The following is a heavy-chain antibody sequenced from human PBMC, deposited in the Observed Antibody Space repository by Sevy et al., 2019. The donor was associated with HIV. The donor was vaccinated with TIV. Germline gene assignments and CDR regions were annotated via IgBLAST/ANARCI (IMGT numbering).Heavy chain of an antibody. CDR1: GFTFSSYS. CDR2: ISSSSRYI. CDR3: ARDLSAHIDYYSMGV. V-gene: IGHV3-21*01. Sequence: GGSLRLSCAASGFTFSSYSMNWVRQAPGKGLEWVTSISSSSRYIYYVDSVKGRFTVSRDNSKNSLYLQMNSLRAEDTAVYYCARDLSAHIDYYSMGVWGQGTTVTVSS. D-gene: IGHD1-26*01. J-gene: IGHJ6*02.